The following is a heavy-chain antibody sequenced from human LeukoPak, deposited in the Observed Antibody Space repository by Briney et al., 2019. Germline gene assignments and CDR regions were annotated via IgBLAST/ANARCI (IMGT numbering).Heavy chain of an antibody. J-gene: IGHJ1*01. CDR1: GFTFNDYA. V-gene: IGHV3-30-3*01. CDR3: ASQGDLKYFQH. D-gene: IGHD1-26*01. Sequence: GGSLRLSCAASGFTFNDYAMHWVRQAPGKGLESVAVISYDGGNKDYADSVRGRFTISRDNSKNTLYLQMNSLRAEDTAVYYCASQGDLKYFQHWGQGTLVTVSS. CDR2: ISYDGGNK.